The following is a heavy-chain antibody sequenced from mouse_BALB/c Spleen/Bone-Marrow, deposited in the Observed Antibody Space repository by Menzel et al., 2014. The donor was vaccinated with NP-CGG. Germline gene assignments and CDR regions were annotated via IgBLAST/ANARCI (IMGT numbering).Heavy chain of an antibody. Sequence: EVKLMESGGGLVQPGGSRKLSCAASGITFSSFGMHWVRQAPEKGLEWVAYISRGSSTIYYADTVKGRFTISRDNPKNTLFLQMTSLRSEDTAMYYCARDYGYAMDYWGQGTSVTVSS. D-gene: IGHD1-1*01. CDR1: GITFSSFG. J-gene: IGHJ4*01. V-gene: IGHV5-17*02. CDR2: ISRGSSTI. CDR3: ARDYGYAMDY.